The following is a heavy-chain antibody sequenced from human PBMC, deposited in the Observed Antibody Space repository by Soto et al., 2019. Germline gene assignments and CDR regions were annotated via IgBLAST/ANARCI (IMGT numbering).Heavy chain of an antibody. CDR3: AGERLEDIKTYYNSYGMDV. V-gene: IGHV3-23*01. CDR2: IYGSGGGR. CDR1: GLPHSRCA. D-gene: IGHD2-15*01. Sequence: GGPMRLSFPAWGLPHSRCALMWVCQATRKGLASVSGIYGSGGGRQYADSVKGRFTISRDNSKNTLYLQMNSLRAEDTAVYYAAGERLEDIKTYYNSYGMDVWGQRTTFTGS. J-gene: IGHJ6*02.